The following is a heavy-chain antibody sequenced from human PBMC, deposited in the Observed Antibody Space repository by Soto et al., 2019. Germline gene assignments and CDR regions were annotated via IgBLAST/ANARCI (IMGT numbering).Heavy chain of an antibody. D-gene: IGHD1-26*01. CDR3: ARASLYSGSYYAFDI. V-gene: IGHV3-53*04. CDR2: IYSGGST. CDR1: GFTVSSNY. J-gene: IGHJ3*02. Sequence: GVSLRLSCAASGFTVSSNYMSWVRQAPGKGLEWVSVIYSGGSTYYADSVKGRFTISRHNSKNTLYLQMNSLRAEDTAVYYCARASLYSGSYYAFDIWGQGTMVTVSS.